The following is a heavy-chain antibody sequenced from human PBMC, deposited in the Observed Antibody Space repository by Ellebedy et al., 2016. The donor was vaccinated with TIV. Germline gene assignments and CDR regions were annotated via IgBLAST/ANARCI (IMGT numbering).Heavy chain of an antibody. CDR3: TRDRFYSDSSAIFDP. J-gene: IGHJ5*02. CDR2: INNHGTVT. Sequence: GGSLRLSCTTSGFTSSDHWMHWVRQGPGKGLMWVARINNHGTVTDYAGSVKGRFTISRDNAKNTLFLQMNNLRPEDTAIYYCTRDRFYSDSSAIFDPWGQGVPVTVSS. D-gene: IGHD3-22*01. CDR1: GFTSSDHW. V-gene: IGHV3-74*01.